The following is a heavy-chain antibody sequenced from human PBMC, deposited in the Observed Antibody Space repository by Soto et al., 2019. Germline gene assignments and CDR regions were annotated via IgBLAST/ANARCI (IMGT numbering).Heavy chain of an antibody. CDR1: GFTFSSYG. CDR2: ISYDGRNK. D-gene: IGHD4-17*01. Sequence: QVQLVESGGGVVQPGRSLRLSCAASGFTFSSYGMHWVRQAPGKGLEWVAVISYDGRNKYYADSVKGRFTISRDNSKNTLYLQMNSLRAEDTAVYYCANGNYGDYVSGAFDIWGQGTMVTVSS. CDR3: ANGNYGDYVSGAFDI. J-gene: IGHJ3*02. V-gene: IGHV3-30*18.